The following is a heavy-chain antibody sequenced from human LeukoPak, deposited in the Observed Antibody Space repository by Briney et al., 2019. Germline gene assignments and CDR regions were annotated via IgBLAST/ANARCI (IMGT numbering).Heavy chain of an antibody. CDR3: ATDPGTAYCGGDCYVDY. CDR1: GYTFTGYY. J-gene: IGHJ4*02. V-gene: IGHV1-2*06. Sequence: ASVKVSCKASGYTFTGYYMHWVRQAPGQGLEWMGRINPNSGGTNYAQKFQGRVTMTRDTSISTAYMELSRLRSDDTAVYYCATDPGTAYCGGDCYVDYWGQGTLVTVSS. D-gene: IGHD2-21*01. CDR2: INPNSGGT.